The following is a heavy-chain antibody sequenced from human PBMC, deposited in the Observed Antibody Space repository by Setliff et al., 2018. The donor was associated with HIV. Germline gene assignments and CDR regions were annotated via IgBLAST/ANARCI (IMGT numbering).Heavy chain of an antibody. J-gene: IGHJ6*03. CDR2: ISGFNGNT. CDR3: ATSREQVTPTYYYYYMDV. Sequence: ASVKVSCKASAYSFSKYGISWVRQAPGQGLEWMGWISGFNGNTKYGQNFQGRLTITADESTSTAYMELSSLRSEDTAVYYCATSREQVTPTYYYYYMDVWGKGTTVTVSS. D-gene: IGHD2-21*02. CDR1: AYSFSKYG. V-gene: IGHV1-18*01.